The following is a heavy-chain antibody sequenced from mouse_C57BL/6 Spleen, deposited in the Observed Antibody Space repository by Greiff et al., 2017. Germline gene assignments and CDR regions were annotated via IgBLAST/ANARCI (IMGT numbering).Heavy chain of an antibody. Sequence: EVKLVESGGDLVKPGGSLKLSCAASGFTFSSYGMSWVRQTPDKRLAWVATISSGGSYTYYPDSVKGRFTISRDNAKNTLYLQMSSLKSEDTAMYYCARYGSSYYAMDYWGQGTSVTVSS. V-gene: IGHV5-6*01. CDR3: ARYGSSYYAMDY. D-gene: IGHD1-1*01. CDR1: GFTFSSYG. J-gene: IGHJ4*01. CDR2: ISSGGSYT.